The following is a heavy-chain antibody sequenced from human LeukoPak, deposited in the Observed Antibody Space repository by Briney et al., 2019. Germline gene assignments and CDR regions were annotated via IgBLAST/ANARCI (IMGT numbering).Heavy chain of an antibody. D-gene: IGHD3-16*01. CDR2: IYYSGST. CDR1: GGSISSYY. Sequence: SETLSLTCTVSGGSISSYYWSWIRQPPGKGLEWIGYIYYSGSTYYNPSLKSRVTISVDTSKNQFSLKLSSVTAADTAVYYCARVERGYDYVWGSYNWGQGTLVTVSS. J-gene: IGHJ4*02. V-gene: IGHV4-59*06. CDR3: ARVERGYDYVWGSYN.